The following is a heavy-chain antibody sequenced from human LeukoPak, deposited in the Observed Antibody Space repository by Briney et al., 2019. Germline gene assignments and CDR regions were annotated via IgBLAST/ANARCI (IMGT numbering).Heavy chain of an antibody. J-gene: IGHJ6*04. CDR3: ASRRITIFGVVRGGMDV. V-gene: IGHV1-69-2*01. CDR1: GYTFTDYY. Sequence: ASVKISCKVSGYTFTDYYMHWVQQAPGKGLEWMGLVDPEDGETIYAEKFQGRVTITADTSTDTAYMELSSLRSEDTAVYYCASRRITIFGVVRGGMDVWGKGTTVTVSS. D-gene: IGHD3-3*01. CDR2: VDPEDGET.